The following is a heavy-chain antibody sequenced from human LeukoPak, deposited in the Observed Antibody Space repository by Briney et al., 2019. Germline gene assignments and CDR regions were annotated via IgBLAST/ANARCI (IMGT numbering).Heavy chain of an antibody. CDR3: AKDCGQYYYYYGMDV. J-gene: IGHJ6*02. Sequence: GGSLRLSCAASGFTFSSYGMHWVRQAPGKGLEWVAVISYDGSNRYYADSVKGRFTISRDNSKNTLYLQMNSLRAEDTAVYYCAKDCGQYYYYYGMDVWGQGTTVTVSS. CDR1: GFTFSSYG. CDR2: ISYDGSNR. V-gene: IGHV3-30*18. D-gene: IGHD2-21*01.